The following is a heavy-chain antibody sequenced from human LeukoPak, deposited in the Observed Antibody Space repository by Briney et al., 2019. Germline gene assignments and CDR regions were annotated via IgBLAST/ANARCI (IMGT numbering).Heavy chain of an antibody. D-gene: IGHD1-26*01. V-gene: IGHV3-7*01. Sequence: PGGSLRLSCAASGCIFSSYWMGLVRQAPGKGVEWVANIKQDGSEKYYVDSVKGRFTISRDNAKNSLYLQMNSLRAEDTAVYYCARDLNIVGATWSDYWGQGTLVTVSS. CDR1: GCIFSSYW. CDR3: ARDLNIVGATWSDY. CDR2: IKQDGSEK. J-gene: IGHJ4*02.